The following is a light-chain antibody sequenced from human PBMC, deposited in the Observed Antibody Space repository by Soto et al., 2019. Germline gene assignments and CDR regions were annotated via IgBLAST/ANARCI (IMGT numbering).Light chain of an antibody. J-gene: IGLJ2*01. Sequence: QSVLTQPPSMSAAPGQKVTISCSGSYSNVGNNFVSWYQQLPGTAPKLLIFDNSQRPSGIPDRFFASKSGTSATLAITGPQTGDEAVYYCATWDSRLNAVVFGGGTKLTV. V-gene: IGLV1-51*01. CDR2: DNS. CDR3: ATWDSRLNAVV. CDR1: YSNVGNNF.